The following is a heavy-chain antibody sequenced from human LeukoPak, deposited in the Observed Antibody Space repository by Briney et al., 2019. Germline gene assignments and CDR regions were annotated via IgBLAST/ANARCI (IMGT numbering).Heavy chain of an antibody. CDR2: ISAYNGNT. J-gene: IGHJ6*02. V-gene: IGHV1-18*01. D-gene: IGHD2-2*01. Sequence: GASLKVSCKASGYTFTSYGISWVRQAPGQGLEWMGWISAYNGNTNYAQKLQGRVTMTTDTSTSTAYMELRSLRSDDTAVYYCAASVVVPAAKLSYYYYGMDVWGQGTTVTVSS. CDR1: GYTFTSYG. CDR3: AASVVVPAAKLSYYYYGMDV.